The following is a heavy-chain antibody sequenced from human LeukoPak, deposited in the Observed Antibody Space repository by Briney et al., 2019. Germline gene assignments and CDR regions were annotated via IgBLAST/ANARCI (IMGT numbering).Heavy chain of an antibody. J-gene: IGHJ6*02. D-gene: IGHD6-13*01. Sequence: GGSLRLSCAASGFTVSSNYMSWVRQAPGKGLEWVSVIYSGGSTYYADSVKGRFTIFRDNSKNTLYLQMNSLGADDTALYYCARTIAQYTNTWLYYYYGLDVWGQGTTVTVSS. CDR3: ARTIAQYTNTWLYYYYGLDV. CDR2: IYSGGST. CDR1: GFTVSSNY. V-gene: IGHV3-66*01.